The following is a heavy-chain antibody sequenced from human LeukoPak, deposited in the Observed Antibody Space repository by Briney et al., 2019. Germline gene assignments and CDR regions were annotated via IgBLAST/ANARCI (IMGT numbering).Heavy chain of an antibody. CDR1: GYTFTGYY. CDR2: INPNSGST. V-gene: IGHV1-2*02. D-gene: IGHD4-17*01. Sequence: GASVKVSCKASGYTFTGYYMHWVRQAPGQGLEWMGWINPNSGSTNYPQKFQGRVTMTRDTSVNAAYMELNRLTSDDTAVYYCVRGGELNGDYFPPYTCFDPWGQGALVTVSS. J-gene: IGHJ5*02. CDR3: VRGGELNGDYFPPYTCFDP.